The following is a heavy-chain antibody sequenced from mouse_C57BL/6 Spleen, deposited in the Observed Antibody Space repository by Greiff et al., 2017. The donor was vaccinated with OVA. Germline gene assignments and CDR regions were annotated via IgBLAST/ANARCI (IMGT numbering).Heavy chain of an antibody. V-gene: IGHV5-17*01. D-gene: IGHD1-1*01. Sequence: EVKLEESGGGLVKPGGSLKLSCAASGFTFSDYGMHWVRQAPEKGLEWVAYISSGSSTIYYADTVKGRFTISRDNAKNTLFLQMTSLRSEDTAMYYCARRSSYDYYAMDYWGQGTSVTVSS. CDR2: ISSGSSTI. CDR1: GFTFSDYG. CDR3: ARRSSYDYYAMDY. J-gene: IGHJ4*01.